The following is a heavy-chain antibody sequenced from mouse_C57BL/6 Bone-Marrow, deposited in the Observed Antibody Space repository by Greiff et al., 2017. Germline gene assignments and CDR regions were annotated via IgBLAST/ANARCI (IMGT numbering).Heavy chain of an antibody. V-gene: IGHV1-64*01. CDR3: ARRQLRPGAMDY. CDR1: GYTFTSYW. CDR2: IHPNSGST. D-gene: IGHD3-2*02. J-gene: IGHJ4*01. Sequence: VQLQQPGAELVKPGASVKLSCKASGYTFTSYWMHWVKQRPGQGLEWIGMIHPNSGSTNYNEKFKSKATLTVDKSSSTAYMQLSSLTSEDSAVXYGARRQLRPGAMDYWGQGTSVTVSS.